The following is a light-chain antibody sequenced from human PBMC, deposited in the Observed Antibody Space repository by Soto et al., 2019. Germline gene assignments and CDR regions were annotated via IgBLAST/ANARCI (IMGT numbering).Light chain of an antibody. Sequence: EIVLTQSPGTLSLSPGERATLSCRASQTVSSSYLAWYQQKPGQAPRLLIYGASSRATGIPDRFSSSRSGTDFTLTISRLEPEDFAVYYCQQYGGSFRVFGPGTKVDIK. CDR2: GAS. V-gene: IGKV3-20*01. CDR3: QQYGGSFRV. CDR1: QTVSSSY. J-gene: IGKJ3*01.